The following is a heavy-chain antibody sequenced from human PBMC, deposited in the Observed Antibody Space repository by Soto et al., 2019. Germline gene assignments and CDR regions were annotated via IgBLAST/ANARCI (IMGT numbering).Heavy chain of an antibody. J-gene: IGHJ4*02. CDR2: ISYDGSNK. Sequence: QVQLVESGGGVVQPGRSLRLSCAASGFTFSSYAMHWVRQAPGKGLEWVAVISYDGSNKYYADSVKGRFTISRDNSKNTLYLQMNSLRAEDTAVYYCARGFTVVTTTPYPEGDDYWGQGTLVTVSS. CDR3: ARGFTVVTTTPYPEGDDY. V-gene: IGHV3-30-3*01. D-gene: IGHD4-4*01. CDR1: GFTFSSYA.